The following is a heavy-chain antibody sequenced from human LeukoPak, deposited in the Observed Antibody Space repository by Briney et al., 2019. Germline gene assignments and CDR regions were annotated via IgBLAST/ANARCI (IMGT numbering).Heavy chain of an antibody. Sequence: PGGSLRLSCAASGFTFSSYSMNSVRQAPGKGLGWVSYISSSSSTIYYADCVEARFTISRENAKNSVYLQMNSLRREDTAVFHCAREGYYGSGRQGSFDYWGGGPVVRVSS. J-gene: IGHJ4*02. V-gene: IGHV3-48*01. CDR3: AREGYYGSGRQGSFDY. CDR2: ISSSSSTI. CDR1: GFTFSSYS. D-gene: IGHD3-10*01.